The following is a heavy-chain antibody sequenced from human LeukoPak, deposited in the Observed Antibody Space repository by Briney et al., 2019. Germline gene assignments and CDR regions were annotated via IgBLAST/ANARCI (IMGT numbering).Heavy chain of an antibody. J-gene: IGHJ6*03. V-gene: IGHV1-2*02. Sequence: GASVKVSCKASGYTFIGYYMHWVRQAPGQGLEWMGWINPNSGGTNYAQKFQGRVTMTRDTSISTAYMELSRLRSDDTAVYYCARDRKYYYHMDVWGKGTTVTVSS. CDR2: INPNSGGT. CDR1: GYTFIGYY. CDR3: ARDRKYYYHMDV. D-gene: IGHD1-14*01.